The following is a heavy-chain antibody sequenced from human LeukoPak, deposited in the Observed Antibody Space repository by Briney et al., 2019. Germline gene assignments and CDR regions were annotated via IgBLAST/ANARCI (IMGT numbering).Heavy chain of an antibody. CDR2: IYYSGST. Sequence: SETLSLTCTVSGGSISSYYWSWIRQPPGKGLEWIGYIYYSGSTNYSPSLKSRVTISVDTSKNQFSLKLSSVTAADAAVYYCARKSGSYDYWGQGTLVTVSS. CDR1: GGSISSYY. V-gene: IGHV4-59*01. D-gene: IGHD1-26*01. J-gene: IGHJ4*02. CDR3: ARKSGSYDY.